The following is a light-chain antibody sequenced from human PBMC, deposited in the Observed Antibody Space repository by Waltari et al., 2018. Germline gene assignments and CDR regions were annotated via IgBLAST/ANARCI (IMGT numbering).Light chain of an antibody. Sequence: DIQMTQSPSTLSASVRDSVTFTCRASQSFISSLAGYQQKPGKAPKLRIYKASNLETGVPSRVSGSGSATDFALTISSLQPDDFATYYCQQYHSFPFTFGQGTRLEIK. CDR2: KAS. CDR3: QQYHSFPFT. J-gene: IGKJ2*01. V-gene: IGKV1-5*03. CDR1: QSFISS.